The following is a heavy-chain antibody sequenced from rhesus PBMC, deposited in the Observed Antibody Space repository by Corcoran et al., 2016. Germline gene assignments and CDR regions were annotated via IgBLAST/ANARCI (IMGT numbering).Heavy chain of an antibody. J-gene: IGHJ5-1*01. V-gene: IGHV2S2*01. Sequence: QVTLKESGPALVKPTQTLPLTCTFSGFSLSTSGMRVSWIRQPPGKALEGLERIDWDDDKYYTTSLKSRLTISKDTSKNQVVLTMTNMDPVDTATYYCARMGNGNLFRFDVWGPGVLVTVSS. CDR1: GFSLSTSGMR. CDR2: IDWDDDK. D-gene: IGHD1-26*01. CDR3: ARMGNGNLFRFDV.